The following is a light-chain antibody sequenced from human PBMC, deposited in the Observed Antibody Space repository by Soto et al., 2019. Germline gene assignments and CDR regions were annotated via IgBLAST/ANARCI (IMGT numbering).Light chain of an antibody. CDR3: HKYNSAPLT. Sequence: IKLTQSPSSLSASVGDRVTITFRASQGIRNDLGWYQQKPGKAPKLLIYAASSLQSGVPSRFSGSGSGTDFTLTISSLQPEDVATYYCHKYNSAPLTFGGGTKVDI. J-gene: IGKJ4*01. CDR2: AAS. CDR1: QGIRND. V-gene: IGKV1-27*01.